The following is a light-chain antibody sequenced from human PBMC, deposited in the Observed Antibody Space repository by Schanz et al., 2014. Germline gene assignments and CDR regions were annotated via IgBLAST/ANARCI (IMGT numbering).Light chain of an antibody. CDR2: DVS. CDR1: SSDVGGYNY. J-gene: IGLJ2*01. V-gene: IGLV2-11*01. Sequence: QFVLTQPRSVSGSPGQSVTISCTGTSSDVGGYNYVSWYQQHPGKAPKLMIYDVSKRPSGVPDRFSGSKSGNTASLTVSGLQAEDEAEYYCSSYTSSSTLVFGGGTKLTVL. CDR3: SSYTSSSTLV.